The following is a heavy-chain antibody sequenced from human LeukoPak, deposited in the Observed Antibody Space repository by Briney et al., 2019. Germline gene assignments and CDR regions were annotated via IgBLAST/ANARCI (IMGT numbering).Heavy chain of an antibody. V-gene: IGHV1-69*01. CDR3: ARELWRLVWFDP. CDR2: IIPIFGTA. Sequence: SVKVSCKASGGTFSSYAISWVRQAPGQGLEWMGGIIPIFGTANYAQKFQGRVTITADESTSTAYMELSSLRSEDTAVYYCARELWRLVWFDPWGQGTLVTVSS. CDR1: GGTFSSYA. D-gene: IGHD6-25*01. J-gene: IGHJ5*02.